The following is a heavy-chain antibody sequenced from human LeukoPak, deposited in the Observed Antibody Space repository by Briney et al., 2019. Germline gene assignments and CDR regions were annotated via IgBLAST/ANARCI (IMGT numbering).Heavy chain of an antibody. D-gene: IGHD3-22*01. V-gene: IGHV1-46*01. CDR2: INPSGGST. J-gene: IGHJ6*02. CDR3: ARGETHYYDSSGYFHDYYYYGMDV. Sequence: ASVKVSCKASGYTFTSYYIHWVRQAPGQGLEWMGIINPSGGSTSYAQKFQGRVTMTRDTSTSTVYMELSSLRSEDTAVYYCARGETHYYDSSGYFHDYYYYGMDVWGQGTTVTVSS. CDR1: GYTFTSYY.